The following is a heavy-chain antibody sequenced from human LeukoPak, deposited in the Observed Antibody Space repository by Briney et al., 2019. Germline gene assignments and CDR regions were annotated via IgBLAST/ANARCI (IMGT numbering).Heavy chain of an antibody. D-gene: IGHD6-19*01. V-gene: IGHV2-5*01. Sequence: SGPTLVNPTQTLALTCTFSGFSLSISGVGVGWIRQPPGKALEWLAIIYWHDEKHYSPSLKSRLTITKDTSKNQVVLTMTNMDPVDTATYYCTHRRVAVGLEYWGQGNLVTVSS. CDR1: GFSLSISGVG. J-gene: IGHJ4*02. CDR3: THRRVAVGLEY. CDR2: IYWHDEK.